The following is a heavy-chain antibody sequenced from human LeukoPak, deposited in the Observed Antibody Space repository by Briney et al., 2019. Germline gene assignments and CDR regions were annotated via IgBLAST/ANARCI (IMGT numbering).Heavy chain of an antibody. Sequence: ASVKVSCKASGYTFTSYGISWVRQASGQGLEWMGWISAYNGNTNYAQKLQGRVIMTTDTSTSTAYMELRSLRSDDTAVYYCARDSPLIVGATPIDYWGQGTLVTVSS. CDR3: ARDSPLIVGATPIDY. CDR1: GYTFTSYG. J-gene: IGHJ4*02. CDR2: ISAYNGNT. D-gene: IGHD1-26*01. V-gene: IGHV1-18*01.